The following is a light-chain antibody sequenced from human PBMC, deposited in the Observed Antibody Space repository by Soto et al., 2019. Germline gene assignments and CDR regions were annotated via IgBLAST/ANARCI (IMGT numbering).Light chain of an antibody. V-gene: IGLV2-23*01. CDR3: CSYAGSSNPL. J-gene: IGLJ2*01. CDR2: EGN. Sequence: QSVLTQPASVSGSPGQSITISCTGTSSDVGSFNLVSWYQHHPGKAPKLIIYEGNKRPSGISSRFSGSMSGNTASLTIFVLQAEDEADSYCCSYAGSSNPLFGGGTKLTVL. CDR1: SSDVGSFNL.